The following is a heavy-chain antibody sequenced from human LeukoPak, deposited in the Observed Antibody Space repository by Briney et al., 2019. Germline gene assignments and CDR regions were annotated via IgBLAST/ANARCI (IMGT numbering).Heavy chain of an antibody. V-gene: IGHV4-38-2*02. D-gene: IGHD3-22*01. Sequence: SETLSLTCTVSGYSISSGYYWGWIRQPPGKGLEWIGSIYHSGSTYYNPSLKSRVTISVDTSKNQFSLKLSSVTAADTAVYYCARDLYYYDSSGYRYFDYWGQGTLVTVSS. CDR1: GYSISSGYY. CDR3: ARDLYYYDSSGYRYFDY. CDR2: IYHSGST. J-gene: IGHJ4*02.